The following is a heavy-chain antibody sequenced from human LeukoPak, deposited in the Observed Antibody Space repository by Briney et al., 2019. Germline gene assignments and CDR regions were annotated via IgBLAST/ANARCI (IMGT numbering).Heavy chain of an antibody. V-gene: IGHV4-34*01. Sequence: SETLSLTCAVYGGSFSGYYWSWIRQPPGKGLEWIGEINHSGSTNYNPSLKSRVTISLDTSRSQFSLKLSSVTAADTAIYYCTREGPTATSIDYWGQGTLVTVSS. CDR3: TREGPTATSIDY. CDR1: GGSFSGYY. CDR2: INHSGST. J-gene: IGHJ4*02. D-gene: IGHD2-21*02.